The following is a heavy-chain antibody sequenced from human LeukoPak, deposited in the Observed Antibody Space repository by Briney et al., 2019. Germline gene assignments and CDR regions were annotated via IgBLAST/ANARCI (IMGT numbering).Heavy chain of an antibody. CDR2: IYYTGTT. V-gene: IGHV4-59*01. J-gene: IGHJ5*02. CDR1: GGSISPYK. Sequence: ETVSLICTVSGGSISPYKWSWLRQPPGQGLEWIGWIYYTGTTSYNPSLKGRVTMSIDTSKNQFSLRLSSVTAADTAMYFCARWNVAYDAWGQATLVPAPS. CDR3: ARWNVAYDA. D-gene: IGHD1-1*01.